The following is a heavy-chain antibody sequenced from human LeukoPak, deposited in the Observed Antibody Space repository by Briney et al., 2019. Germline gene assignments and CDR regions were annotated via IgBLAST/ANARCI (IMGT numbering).Heavy chain of an antibody. V-gene: IGHV3-23*01. D-gene: IGHD5-18*01. CDR3: AKAESDSYDYPNYFDY. CDR1: GFTFGNSW. J-gene: IGHJ4*02. CDR2: LSASGVRT. Sequence: PGGSLRLSCAASGFTFGNSWVHWVRQAPGEGLEWVSGLSASGVRTYYADSVKGRFTISRDNSENTLYLQMNSLRVDDTAVYYCAKAESDSYDYPNYFDYWGQGILVTVSS.